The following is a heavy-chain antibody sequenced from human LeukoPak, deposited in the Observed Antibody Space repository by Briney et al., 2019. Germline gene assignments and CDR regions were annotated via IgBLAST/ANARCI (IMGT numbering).Heavy chain of an antibody. J-gene: IGHJ4*02. V-gene: IGHV3-33*01. Sequence: GGSLKPSFAAPGFTFSSYGMHWVRPGPGKGPEGVAVIWYGGSDKYYADSAKGRFTIFRDNSKNTLYLQMNSLRAEDTAVYYCATAPSGSGTFLDYWGQGTLVTVSS. CDR1: GFTFSSYG. D-gene: IGHD3-10*01. CDR2: IWYGGSDK. CDR3: ATAPSGSGTFLDY.